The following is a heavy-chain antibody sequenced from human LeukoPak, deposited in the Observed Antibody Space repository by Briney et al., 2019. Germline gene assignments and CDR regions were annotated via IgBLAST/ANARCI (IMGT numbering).Heavy chain of an antibody. J-gene: IGHJ3*02. CDR2: IYYSGST. Sequence: SETLSLTCTVSGGSISSSRYYWGWIRQPPGKGLEWIGSIYYSGSTYYNPSLKSRVTMSVDTSENQFSLNLSSVTAADTAVYYCASPGHSSAYGDAFDIWGQGTMVTVSS. D-gene: IGHD3-22*01. CDR3: ASPGHSSAYGDAFDI. CDR1: GGSISSSRYY. V-gene: IGHV4-39*07.